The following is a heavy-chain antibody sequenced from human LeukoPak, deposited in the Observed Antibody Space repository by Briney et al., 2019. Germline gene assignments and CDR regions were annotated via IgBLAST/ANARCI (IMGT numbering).Heavy chain of an antibody. Sequence: SGPTLVKPTQTLTLTCTFSGFSLSTTGVGVGWIRQPPGKALEWLAVTYWNNDKSYSPSLKSRLTITKDTSKNQVVLTMTNMDPVDTATYYCAHSLIAARLVVEYYFDYWGQGTLVTVSS. CDR2: TYWNNDK. CDR3: AHSLIAARLVVEYYFDY. J-gene: IGHJ4*02. V-gene: IGHV2-5*01. D-gene: IGHD6-6*01. CDR1: GFSLSTTGVG.